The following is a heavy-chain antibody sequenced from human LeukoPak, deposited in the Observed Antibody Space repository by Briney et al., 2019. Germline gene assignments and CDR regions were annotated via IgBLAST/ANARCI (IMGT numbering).Heavy chain of an antibody. CDR1: GYTFTSYD. CDR3: ARGDGSTDVTPPLLSPY. CDR2: MNPNSGNT. V-gene: IGHV1-8*02. Sequence: GASVKVSCKASGYTFTSYDINGVRQATGKGLEWMGWMNPNSGNTGYAKKFKGRVTITRNTSISTAYMELSSLRSHDTAVYSSARGDGSTDVTPPLLSPYWGQGTLVTVSS. J-gene: IGHJ4*02. D-gene: IGHD2/OR15-2a*01.